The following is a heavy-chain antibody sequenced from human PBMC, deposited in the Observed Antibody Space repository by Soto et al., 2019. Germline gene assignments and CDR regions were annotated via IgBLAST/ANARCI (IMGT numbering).Heavy chain of an antibody. V-gene: IGHV1-18*04. D-gene: IGHD3-3*01. CDR3: ARTEYYDFWSGYYTYPGHFDY. CDR1: GYTFTSYG. CDR2: ISAYNGNT. Sequence: SVKVSCKSSGYTFTSYGISWVRQAPGQGLEWMGWISAYNGNTNYAQKLQGRVTMTTDTSTSTAYMELRSLRSDDTAVYYCARTEYYDFWSGYYTYPGHFDYWGQGTLVTVSS. J-gene: IGHJ4*02.